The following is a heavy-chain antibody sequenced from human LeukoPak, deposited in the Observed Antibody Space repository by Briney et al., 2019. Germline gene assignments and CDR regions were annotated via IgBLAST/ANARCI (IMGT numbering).Heavy chain of an antibody. CDR2: IYTSGST. J-gene: IGHJ3*02. V-gene: IGHV4-61*02. CDR1: GGSISSGSYY. CDR3: ARRKSRLNWNTRSNAYAFDI. D-gene: IGHD1/OR15-1a*01. Sequence: PSQTLSLTCTVSGGSISSGSYYWSWIRQPAGKGLEWIGRIYTSGSTNYNPSLKSRVTISVDTSKNQFSLKLSSVTAADTAVYYCARRKSRLNWNTRSNAYAFDIWGQGTMVTVSS.